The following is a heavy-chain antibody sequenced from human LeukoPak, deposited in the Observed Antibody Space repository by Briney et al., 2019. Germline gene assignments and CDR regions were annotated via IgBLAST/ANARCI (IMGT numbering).Heavy chain of an antibody. Sequence: PSETLSLTCTVSGGSISSSTYYWGWIRQPPGKGLEWIGSIYYSGSTYYNPSLKSRVTISVDTSKNQFSLKLNSVTAADTAVYYCARLGDYGAYLNWFDPWGQGTLVTVSS. J-gene: IGHJ5*02. D-gene: IGHD4-17*01. CDR2: IYYSGST. V-gene: IGHV4-39*01. CDR1: GGSISSSTYY. CDR3: ARLGDYGAYLNWFDP.